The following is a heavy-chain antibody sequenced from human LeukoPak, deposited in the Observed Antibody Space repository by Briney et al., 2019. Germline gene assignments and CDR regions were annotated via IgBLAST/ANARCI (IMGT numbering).Heavy chain of an antibody. V-gene: IGHV4-4*07. CDR2: IYTSGST. CDR1: GGSISSYY. D-gene: IGHD3-10*01. J-gene: IGHJ4*02. Sequence: PSETLSLTCTVSGGSISSYYWSWIRQPAGKGLEWIGRIYTSGSTNYNPSLKSRVTMSVDTSKNQFSLKLSSVTAADTAVYYCARRKYYGSGSYYFDYWGQGTLVTVSS. CDR3: ARRKYYGSGSYYFDY.